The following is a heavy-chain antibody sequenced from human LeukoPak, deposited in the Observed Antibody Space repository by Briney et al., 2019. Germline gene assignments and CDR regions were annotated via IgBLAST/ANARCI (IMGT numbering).Heavy chain of an antibody. CDR1: RFTFSTYW. D-gene: IGHD6-19*01. Sequence: GGSLTLSCAASRFTFSTYWMHWVRQAPGKGLVWVSRINSDGSSTGYADSVKGRFTISRDNAKDTLYLQMNSLRAEDTALYYCLGSSGWWGFDYWGQGTLVTVSS. CDR3: LGSSGWWGFDY. V-gene: IGHV3-74*01. CDR2: INSDGSST. J-gene: IGHJ4*02.